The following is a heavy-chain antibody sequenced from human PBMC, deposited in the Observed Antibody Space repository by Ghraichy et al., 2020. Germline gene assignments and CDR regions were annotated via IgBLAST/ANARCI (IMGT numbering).Heavy chain of an antibody. CDR1: GGSFSGYY. D-gene: IGHD5-18*01. Sequence: SETLSLTCAVYGGSFSGYYWSWIRQPPGKGLEWIGEINHSGTTNYNPSLKSRVTISVDTSMQQFSLKLSSVTAADTAVYYCARGAHYGYPWLGYWGQGTLVTVSS. V-gene: IGHV4-34*01. J-gene: IGHJ4*02. CDR2: INHSGTT. CDR3: ARGAHYGYPWLGY.